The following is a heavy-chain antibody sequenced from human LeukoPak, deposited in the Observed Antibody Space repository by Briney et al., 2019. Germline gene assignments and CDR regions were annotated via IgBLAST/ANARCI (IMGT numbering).Heavy chain of an antibody. J-gene: IGHJ3*01. D-gene: IGHD3-16*01. CDR2: VDSDGSDT. Sequence: GGSLRLSCAASGFTFRTYWMHWVRHAPGKGLVWVSRVDSDGSDTIYADSVRGRFTVSRDNAKNTVFLQMNSLRVEDTAVYYCARGGLGHGFDVWGQGTMVTVSS. V-gene: IGHV3-74*01. CDR3: ARGGLGHGFDV. CDR1: GFTFRTYW.